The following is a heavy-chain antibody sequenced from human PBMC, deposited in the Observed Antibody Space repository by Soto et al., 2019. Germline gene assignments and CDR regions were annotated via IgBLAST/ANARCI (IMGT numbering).Heavy chain of an antibody. J-gene: IGHJ6*03. Sequence: GGSLRLSCTASGFTFGDYAMSWFRQAPGKGLEWVGFIRSKAYGGTTEYAASVKGRFTISRDDSKSIAYLQMNSLKTEDTAVYYCTRVQPLVHVLRFLEWLLRYYYYYYMDVWGKGTTVTVSS. D-gene: IGHD3-3*01. CDR3: TRVQPLVHVLRFLEWLLRYYYYYYMDV. CDR1: GFTFGDYA. CDR2: IRSKAYGGTT. V-gene: IGHV3-49*03.